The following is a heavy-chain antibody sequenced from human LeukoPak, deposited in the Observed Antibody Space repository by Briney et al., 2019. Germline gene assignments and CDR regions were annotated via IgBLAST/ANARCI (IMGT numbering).Heavy chain of an antibody. V-gene: IGHV1-2*02. D-gene: IGHD6-19*01. Sequence: ASVKVSCKASGYIFTGYYMHWVRQAPGQGLEWMGWINPNSGGTNSAQKFQGRVTMTRDTSTSTVYMELSSLRSDDTAVYYCARGGGSGWYHYFDYWGQGTLVTVSA. CDR1: GYIFTGYY. CDR3: ARGGGSGWYHYFDY. J-gene: IGHJ4*02. CDR2: INPNSGGT.